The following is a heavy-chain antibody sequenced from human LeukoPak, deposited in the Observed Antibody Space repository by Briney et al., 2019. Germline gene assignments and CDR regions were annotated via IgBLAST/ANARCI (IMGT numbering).Heavy chain of an antibody. D-gene: IGHD2-2*01. CDR2: ISYNEGSA. V-gene: IGHV3-64*02. CDR3: ARVPRPCGASTSCQGAFDV. J-gene: IGHJ3*01. Sequence: PGGSLRLSXAASGFTFSNYAMSWVRQTPGKGLEYVSTISYNEGSANYADSVKGRFTISRDNSKNTLYLQVGSLRDEEMAVYYCARVPRPCGASTSCQGAFDVWGQGTMVTVSS. CDR1: GFTFSNYA.